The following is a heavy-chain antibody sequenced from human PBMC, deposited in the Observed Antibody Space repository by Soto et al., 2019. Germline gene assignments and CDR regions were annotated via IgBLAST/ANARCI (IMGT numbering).Heavy chain of an antibody. CDR1: GDSISRGAYY. J-gene: IGHJ4*02. V-gene: IGHV4-31*03. CDR3: AREKKIRYYFDY. Sequence: SETLSLTCTVSGDSISRGAYYWTWIRQHPVKGLEWIGYISNSGSTNYNPSLKSRVTISVDTSKNQFSMKLSSVTAADTAVYYCAREKKIRYYFDYWGQGTLVTVSS. CDR2: ISNSGST.